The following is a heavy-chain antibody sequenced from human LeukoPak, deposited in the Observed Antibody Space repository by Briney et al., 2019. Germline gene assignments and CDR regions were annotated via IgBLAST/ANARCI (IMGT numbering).Heavy chain of an antibody. D-gene: IGHD6-6*01. CDR3: AIERRQLFNSSSPY. CDR1: GFTFSDYW. CDR2: IKEDGTEK. J-gene: IGHJ4*01. V-gene: IGHV3-7*01. Sequence: GGSLRLSCAASGFTFSDYWMTWVRQAPGKGLEWVANIKEDGTEKYYVDSVKGRFTVSRDNGKNSLFLQMSSLRVEDTAVYYCAIERRQLFNSSSPYWGHGTLVPVST.